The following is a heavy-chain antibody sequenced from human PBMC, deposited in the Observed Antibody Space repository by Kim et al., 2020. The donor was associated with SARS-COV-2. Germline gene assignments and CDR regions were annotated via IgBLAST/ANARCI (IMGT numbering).Heavy chain of an antibody. D-gene: IGHD2-2*02. CDR3: ARQDIVVVPAAIFPYFDY. Sequence: GGSLRLSCAASGFTFSSYAMHWVRQAPGKGLEWVAVISYDGSNKYYADSVKGRFTISRDNSKNTLYLQMNSLRAEDTAVYYCARQDIVVVPAAIFPYFDYWGQGTLVTVSS. CDR2: ISYDGSNK. CDR1: GFTFSSYA. V-gene: IGHV3-30-3*01. J-gene: IGHJ4*02.